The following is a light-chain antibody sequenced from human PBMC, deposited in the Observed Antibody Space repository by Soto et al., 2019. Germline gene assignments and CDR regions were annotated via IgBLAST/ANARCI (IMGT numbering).Light chain of an antibody. CDR1: QSVDSN. CDR3: QQYNNWWT. CDR2: GAS. V-gene: IGKV3-15*01. J-gene: IGKJ1*01. Sequence: EILMTQSPATLSVSPGESATLSFRASQSVDSNLAWYQQKPGQAPRVLIDGASTRATGISARFSGSGSGTEFTLTISSLQSEDFGVYYCQQYNNWWTFGQGTKVDIK.